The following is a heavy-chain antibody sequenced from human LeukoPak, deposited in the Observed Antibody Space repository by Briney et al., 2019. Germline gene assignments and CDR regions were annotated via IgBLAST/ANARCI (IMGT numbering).Heavy chain of an antibody. V-gene: IGHV4-38-2*02. D-gene: IGHD2-2*01. J-gene: IGHJ4*02. CDR3: ARVLRRSTSCPVGY. CDR2: IHHSGTT. Sequence: SETLSLTCTVSGYSISSGYYWGWIRQPPGKGLEWIGSIHHSGTTYYNPSLKSRVTVSVDTSKNHFSLRLSSVTAADTAVYYCARVLRRSTSCPVGYWGQGTLVTISS. CDR1: GYSISSGYY.